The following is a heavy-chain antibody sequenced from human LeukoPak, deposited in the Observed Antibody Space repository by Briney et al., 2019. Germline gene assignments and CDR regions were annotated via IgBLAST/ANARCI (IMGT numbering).Heavy chain of an antibody. J-gene: IGHJ6*03. CDR1: GYTFTSYD. CDR2: MNPNSGNT. D-gene: IGHD3-3*01. CDR3: ARDLGIFDHYYYYYYMDV. V-gene: IGHV1-8*01. Sequence: ASVKVSCKASGYTFTSYDINWVRQATGQGLEWMGWMNPNSGNTGYAQKFQGRVTMTRNTSISTAYMELSSLRSEDTAVYYCARDLGIFDHYYYYYYMDVWGKGTTVTVSS.